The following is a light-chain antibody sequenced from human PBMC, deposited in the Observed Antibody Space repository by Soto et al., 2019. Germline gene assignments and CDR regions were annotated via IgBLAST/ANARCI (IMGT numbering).Light chain of an antibody. J-gene: IGKJ1*01. CDR2: GAS. Sequence: DIQMTQSPSTLSASVGDRVTITCRASQSISDWLAWYQQKPGKAPKLLVFGASTLQSGVPPRFSGSGSGTEFTLSIGSLQPEDFATYYCQHSYANPRTFGQGTKVELK. CDR1: QSISDW. CDR3: QHSYANPRT. V-gene: IGKV1-39*01.